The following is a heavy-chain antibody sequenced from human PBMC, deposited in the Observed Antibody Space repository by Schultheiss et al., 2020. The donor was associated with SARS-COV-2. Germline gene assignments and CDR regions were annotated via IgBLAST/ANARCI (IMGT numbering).Heavy chain of an antibody. J-gene: IGHJ6*03. CDR3: ARAVAVVVPAAMLGDYYYYYYMDV. V-gene: IGHV4-34*01. CDR2: INHSGST. Sequence: SETLSLTCAVYGGSFSGYYWSWIRQPPGKGLEWIGEINHSGSTNYNPSLKSRVTISVDTSKNQFSLKLSSVTAADTAVYYCARAVAVVVPAAMLGDYYYYYYMDVWGKGTTVTVSS. D-gene: IGHD2-2*01. CDR1: GGSFSGYY.